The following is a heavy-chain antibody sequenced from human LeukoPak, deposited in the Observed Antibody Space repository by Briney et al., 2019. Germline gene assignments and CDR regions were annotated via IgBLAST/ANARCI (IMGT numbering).Heavy chain of an antibody. J-gene: IGHJ6*03. D-gene: IGHD6-13*01. CDR3: ARAYSSYYYYYYMDV. Sequence: ASVKVSCKASGYTFTSYYMHWVRQAPGQGLEWMGIINPSGGSTSYAQKFQGRVTMTRDTSTSTVYMELSSLRSEDTAVYYCARAYSSYYYYYYMDVWGKGTTVTVSS. V-gene: IGHV1-46*01. CDR2: INPSGGST. CDR1: GYTFTSYY.